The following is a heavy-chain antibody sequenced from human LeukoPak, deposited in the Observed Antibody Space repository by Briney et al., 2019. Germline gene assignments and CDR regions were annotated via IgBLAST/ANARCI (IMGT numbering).Heavy chain of an antibody. CDR3: ARGTDKFINNTSQSAYDI. D-gene: IGHD1-14*01. Sequence: PSETLSLTCSVSSYSISSAYYWAWLRQPPGKGLEWIGSIYHSGSTYYNPSLKSRVTISLDASKNQFSQTRSSVTAADTAMYYCARGTDKFINNTSQSAYDIWGEGTMVTVSS. J-gene: IGHJ3*02. V-gene: IGHV4-38-2*02. CDR1: SYSISSAYY. CDR2: IYHSGST.